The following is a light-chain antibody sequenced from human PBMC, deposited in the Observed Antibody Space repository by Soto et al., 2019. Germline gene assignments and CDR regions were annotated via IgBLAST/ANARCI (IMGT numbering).Light chain of an antibody. CDR2: EVS. J-gene: IGLJ1*01. Sequence: SVLTQPPSASGSPGQSVTISCTGTSSDAGGYNYVSWYQQHPGKAPKLMIYEVSKRPSGVPDRFSGSKSGNTASLTVSGLQAEDEADYYCSSYAGSNIYVFGTGTKVTVL. V-gene: IGLV2-8*01. CDR3: SSYAGSNIYV. CDR1: SSDAGGYNY.